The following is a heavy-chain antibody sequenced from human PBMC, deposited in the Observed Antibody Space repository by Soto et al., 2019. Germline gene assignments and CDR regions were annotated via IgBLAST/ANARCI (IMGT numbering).Heavy chain of an antibody. CDR1: GLSVGSNY. V-gene: IGHV3-53*02. J-gene: IGHJ3*02. CDR3: ARSARADDALDI. CDR2: LYSGGST. Sequence: EVQLVETGGGLIQPGGSLRLSCAASGLSVGSNYMNWVRQAPGKGLEWVSILYSGGSTYYADSVKGRFSISRDNSRNTLYLQMNSPRAEDTALYYCARSARADDALDIWGQGTTVIVSS.